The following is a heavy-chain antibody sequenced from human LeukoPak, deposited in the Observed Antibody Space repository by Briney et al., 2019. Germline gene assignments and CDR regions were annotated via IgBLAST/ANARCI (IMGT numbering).Heavy chain of an antibody. D-gene: IGHD2-15*01. CDR2: ISAYNGNT. V-gene: IGHV1-18*01. J-gene: IGHJ5*02. CDR3: ASTCSGGSCLRGLRLGNWFDP. Sequence: ASVKVSCKASGYTFTSYGISWVRQAPGQGLEWMGWISAYNGNTNYAQKLQGRVTMTTDTSTSTAYMELRSLRSDDTAVYYCASTCSGGSCLRGLRLGNWFDPWGQGTLVTVSS. CDR1: GYTFTSYG.